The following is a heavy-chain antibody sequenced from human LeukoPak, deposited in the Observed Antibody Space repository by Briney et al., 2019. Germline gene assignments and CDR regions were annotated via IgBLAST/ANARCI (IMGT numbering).Heavy chain of an antibody. J-gene: IGHJ6*04. CDR3: ARDGEYDILTGYYGMDV. V-gene: IGHV4-31*03. Sequence: SQTLSLTCTVSGGSISSGGYYWSWIRQHPGKGLEWIGYIYYSGSTYYNPSLKSRCTISVDTSKNQFSLKLSSVTAADTAVYYFARDGEYDILTGYYGMDVWGKGTTVTVSS. D-gene: IGHD3-9*01. CDR2: IYYSGST. CDR1: GGSISSGGYY.